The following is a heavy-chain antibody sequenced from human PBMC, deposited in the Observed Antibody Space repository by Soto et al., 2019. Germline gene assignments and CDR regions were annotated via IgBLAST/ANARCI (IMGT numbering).Heavy chain of an antibody. CDR2: ISGSGSTT. Sequence: VGSLRLSCAASGFTFSSYAVSWVRQAPGKGPEWISSISGSGSTTYYADSVKGRFTISRDNSKNTLYLQMSSLRAEDTAVYYCAKVFYYYDSSGYYSFDYWGQGTLVTVPQ. J-gene: IGHJ4*02. V-gene: IGHV3-23*01. CDR1: GFTFSSYA. CDR3: AKVFYYYDSSGYYSFDY. D-gene: IGHD3-22*01.